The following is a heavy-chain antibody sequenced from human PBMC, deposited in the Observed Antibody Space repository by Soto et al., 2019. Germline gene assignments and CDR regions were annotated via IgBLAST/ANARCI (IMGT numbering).Heavy chain of an antibody. CDR2: MHSGGGT. D-gene: IGHD1-26*01. V-gene: IGHV3-66*01. Sequence: PGGSLRLSCAASGFTVSSRSMSWVRQAPGKGLEWVSAMHSGGGTYYADSVKGRFTVSRDSSKNTLFLQMNSLGAEDTAVYYCARGVEPTTSAPDNWGQGTLVTVSS. J-gene: IGHJ4*02. CDR3: ARGVEPTTSAPDN. CDR1: GFTVSSRS.